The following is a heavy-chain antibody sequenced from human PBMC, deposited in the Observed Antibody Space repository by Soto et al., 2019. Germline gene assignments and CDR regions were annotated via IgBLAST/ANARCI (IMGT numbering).Heavy chain of an antibody. D-gene: IGHD3-10*01. CDR1: GFTFSSYA. CDR2: ISYDGSNK. Sequence: QVQLVESGGGVVQPGRSLRLSCAASGFTFSSYAMHWVRQAPGKGLEWVAVISYDGSNKYYADSVKGRFTISRDNSKNTLYLQMNSLRAEDTAVYYCARGDYYGSGSYYNYWGQGTLVTVSS. V-gene: IGHV3-30-3*01. CDR3: ARGDYYGSGSYYNY. J-gene: IGHJ4*02.